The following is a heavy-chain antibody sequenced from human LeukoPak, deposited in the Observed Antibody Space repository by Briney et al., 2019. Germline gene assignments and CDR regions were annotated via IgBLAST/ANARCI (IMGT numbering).Heavy chain of an antibody. V-gene: IGHV4-59*01. Sequence: PSETLSLTCTVPGGSISGYSWNWLRPTPGKGLEWIGYIYYSGNTNYNPSLKSRVTISVDTTNNQFSLRLTSVTAADTAMYYCARGSNYDSSGYYHDYWGQGTLVTVSS. CDR2: IYYSGNT. J-gene: IGHJ4*02. CDR1: GGSISGYS. D-gene: IGHD3-22*01. CDR3: ARGSNYDSSGYYHDY.